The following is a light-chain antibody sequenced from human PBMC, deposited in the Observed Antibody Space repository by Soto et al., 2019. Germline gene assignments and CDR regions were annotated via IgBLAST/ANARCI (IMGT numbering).Light chain of an antibody. V-gene: IGKV4-1*01. CDR2: WAS. J-gene: IGKJ2*02. CDR3: QQYYTTPCT. CDR1: LSVLYSSNNENS. Sequence: DIVMTQSPDSLAVSLGERATINCKSSLSVLYSSNNENSLAWYQQKPGQPPKLLIYWASTRESGVTDRFSGSGSGTDFTLTISSLQAEDVAVYYCQQYYTTPCTFGQGTKLEIK.